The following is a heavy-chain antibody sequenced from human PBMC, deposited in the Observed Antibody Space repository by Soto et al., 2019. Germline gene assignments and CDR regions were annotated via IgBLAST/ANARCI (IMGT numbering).Heavy chain of an antibody. V-gene: IGHV3-9*01. J-gene: IGHJ4*02. Sequence: GGSLRLSCEASGFTFDDYALHWVRQAPGKGLEWVSGISWNSGTIGYADSVKGRFTISRDSAKNSLHLQMNSLTTEDTALYYCVKDSGYDLRGRGSDFWGQGTLVTVSS. CDR2: ISWNSGTI. D-gene: IGHD5-12*01. CDR1: GFTFDDYA. CDR3: VKDSGYDLRGRGSDF.